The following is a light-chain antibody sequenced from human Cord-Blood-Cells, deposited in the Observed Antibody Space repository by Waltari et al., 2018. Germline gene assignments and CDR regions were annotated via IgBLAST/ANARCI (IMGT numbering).Light chain of an antibody. V-gene: IGLV2-23*01. CDR1: SSDVGSYNL. CDR2: EGS. Sequence: QYALTQPPSVPESPGQSITISCTGTSSDVGSYNLVSWYQQHPGKAPKLMIYEGSKRPSGVSNRFSGSKSGNTASLTISGLQAEDEADYYCCSYAGSSTYVFGTGTKVTVL. CDR3: CSYAGSSTYV. J-gene: IGLJ1*01.